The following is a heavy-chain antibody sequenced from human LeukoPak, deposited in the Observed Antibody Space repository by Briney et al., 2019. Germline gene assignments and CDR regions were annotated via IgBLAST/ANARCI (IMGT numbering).Heavy chain of an antibody. Sequence: SETLSLTCGVSGGSISNTNWWSWVRQPPGQGLEWIGEISLTGLTHYNPSLESRVTVSLDTSKNQFSLKLTSVTAADTAVYYCARLGIGVVPSAMLGDYYFDYWGQGTLVTVSS. CDR2: ISLTGLT. D-gene: IGHD2-2*01. J-gene: IGHJ4*02. V-gene: IGHV4-4*02. CDR3: ARLGIGVVPSAMLGDYYFDY. CDR1: GGSISNTNW.